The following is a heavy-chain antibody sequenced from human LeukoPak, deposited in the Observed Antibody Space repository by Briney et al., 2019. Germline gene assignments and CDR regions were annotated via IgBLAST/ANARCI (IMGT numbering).Heavy chain of an antibody. Sequence: SETLSLTCTVSGGSISSSSYYWGWIRQPPGKGLEWIGSIYYSGSTYYNPSLKSRVTISVDTSKNQFSLKLSSVTAADTAVYYCGYFDWLLLDYWGQGTLVTVSS. CDR1: GGSISSSSYY. D-gene: IGHD3-9*01. CDR3: GYFDWLLLDY. CDR2: IYYSGST. V-gene: IGHV4-39*01. J-gene: IGHJ4*02.